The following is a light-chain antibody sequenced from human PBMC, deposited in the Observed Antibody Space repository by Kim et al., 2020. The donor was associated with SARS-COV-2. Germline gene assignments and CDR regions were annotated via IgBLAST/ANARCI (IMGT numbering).Light chain of an antibody. CDR2: GNS. CDR1: SSNNGAGDE. J-gene: IGLJ2*01. V-gene: IGLV1-40*01. Sequence: GHRVTRYCNGCSSNNGAGDEGQWYQQLPGTAPKLRIYGNSKRPSRVHDRFDGSKSGTSASLAINGLQAEDEADYYGQSYDSSLSVLFGGGTKLTVL. CDR3: QSYDSSLSVL.